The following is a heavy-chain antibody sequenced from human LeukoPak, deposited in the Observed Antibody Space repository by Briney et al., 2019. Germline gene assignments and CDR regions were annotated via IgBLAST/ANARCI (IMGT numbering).Heavy chain of an antibody. D-gene: IGHD3-22*01. V-gene: IGHV1-2*02. J-gene: IGHJ4*02. CDR1: GYTFTGYY. CDR3: ARGTDYYDSSGYYRFDY. Sequence: ASVKVPCKASGYTFTGYYMHWVRQAPGQGLEWMGWINPNSGGTNYAQKFQGRVTMTRDTSISTAYMELSRLRSDDTAVYYCARGTDYYDSSGYYRFDYWGQGTLVTVSS. CDR2: INPNSGGT.